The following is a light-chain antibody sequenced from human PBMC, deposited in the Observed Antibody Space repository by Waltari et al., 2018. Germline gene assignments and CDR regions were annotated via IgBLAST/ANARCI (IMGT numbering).Light chain of an antibody. J-gene: IGKJ4*01. V-gene: IGKV4-1*01. CDR1: QSILSRSSNRNA. CDR3: QQYYNAPLT. Sequence: DIVMTQSPDSLAVSLGERATINCKSSQSILSRSSNRNALAWYQQKPGHPPKLLFFWAATRESGAPDRFSVSGSGTDFTLTISSLQAEDVAVYYCQQYYNAPLTFGGGTKVEIK. CDR2: WAA.